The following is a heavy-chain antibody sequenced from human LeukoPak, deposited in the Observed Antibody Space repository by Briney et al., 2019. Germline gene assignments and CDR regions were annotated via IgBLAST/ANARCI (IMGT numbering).Heavy chain of an antibody. Sequence: PGGSLRLSCTASGFTFGDYAMSWFRQAPGKGLEWVGFIRSKAYGGTTEYAASVKGRFTISRDDSKSIAYLQMNSLKTEDTAVYYCTGDGTRAGDYYGMDVWGQGTTVTVSS. CDR3: TGDGTRAGDYYGMDV. CDR1: GFTFGDYA. V-gene: IGHV3-49*03. CDR2: IRSKAYGGTT. J-gene: IGHJ6*02. D-gene: IGHD6-19*01.